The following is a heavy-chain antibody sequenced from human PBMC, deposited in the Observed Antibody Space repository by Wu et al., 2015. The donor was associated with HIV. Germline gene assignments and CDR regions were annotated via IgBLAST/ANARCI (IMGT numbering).Heavy chain of an antibody. CDR1: GYTFIDYY. V-gene: IGHV1-2*02. CDR2: INPNRGGT. CDR3: ARLQSLSGLYSNADY. D-gene: IGHD1-26*01. J-gene: IGHJ4*02. Sequence: QVQPLQSGAEVKKPGASVMVSCKASGYTFIDYYIYWVRQAPGRGLEWMGWINPNRGGTKYAQKFRDRVTMTRDTAVSTAYMELNSLRSDDTAVYYCARLQSLSGLYSNADYWGRGDAGHRLL.